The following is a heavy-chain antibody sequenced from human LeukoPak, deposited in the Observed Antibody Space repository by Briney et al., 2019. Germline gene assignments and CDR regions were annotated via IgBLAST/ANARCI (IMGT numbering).Heavy chain of an antibody. V-gene: IGHV3-53*01. D-gene: IGHD6-19*01. CDR3: ARDGSGWYREGGGNYYGMDV. CDR2: IYSGGST. CDR1: GFPFMSNY. J-gene: IGHJ6*02. Sequence: PGGSLRLSCAASGFPFMSNYMSWAPQAPGKGLEWVSVIYSGGSTYYAESVKGRFTISRDNSKNTLYLQMNSLRAEDTAVYYCARDGSGWYREGGGNYYGMDVWGQGTTVTVSS.